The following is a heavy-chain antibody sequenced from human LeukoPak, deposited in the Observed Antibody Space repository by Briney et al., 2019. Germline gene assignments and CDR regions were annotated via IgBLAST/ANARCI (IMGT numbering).Heavy chain of an antibody. CDR2: ISASGDTT. CDR3: EVESTHAFDI. J-gene: IGHJ3*02. Sequence: TGGSLRLSCAASGFTFSSYAMSWVRQAPGKGLEWVSVISASGDTTYYADSVKGRFTISRDNSKNTVYLQMNSLRGEDTAVYYCEVESTHAFDIWGQGTMVTVSS. V-gene: IGHV3-23*01. CDR1: GFTFSSYA.